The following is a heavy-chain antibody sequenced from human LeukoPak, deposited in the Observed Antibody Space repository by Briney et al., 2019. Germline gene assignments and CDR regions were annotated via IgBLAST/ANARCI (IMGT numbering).Heavy chain of an antibody. V-gene: IGHV3-53*01. J-gene: IGHJ3*02. CDR1: GFTVSGNY. D-gene: IGHD1-26*01. CDR3: ARAEVGATWDTYAFDI. Sequence: GGSLRLSCAASGFTVSGNYMSWVRQAPGKGLEWVSLIHSGGTTYYADSVKGRFTISRDNAKNSLYLQMNSLRAEDTAVYYCARAEVGATWDTYAFDIWGQGTMVTVSS. CDR2: IHSGGTT.